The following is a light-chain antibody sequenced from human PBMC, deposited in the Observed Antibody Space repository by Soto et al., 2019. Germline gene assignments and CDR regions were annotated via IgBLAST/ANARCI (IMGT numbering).Light chain of an antibody. CDR2: DAS. CDR1: QSVSSY. CDR3: QQRNSWPPLT. V-gene: IGKV3-11*01. J-gene: IGKJ4*01. Sequence: EIVLTQSPATLSLSPGERATLSCRASQSVSSYLAWYQQKPGQAPRLLIYDASNRVTGIPARFSGSGSGTDFTLTISSLEPEDFVVYYCQQRNSWPPLTFGGGTKVEIK.